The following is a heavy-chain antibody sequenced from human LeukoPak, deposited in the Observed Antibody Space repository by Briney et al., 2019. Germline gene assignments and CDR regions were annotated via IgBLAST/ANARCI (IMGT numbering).Heavy chain of an antibody. D-gene: IGHD2-15*01. J-gene: IGHJ4*02. CDR1: GFTFSSYA. CDR3: ARDLGGFHCSDGNCALDY. V-gene: IGHV3-23*01. Sequence: PGGSLRLSCAASGFTFSSYAMSWVRQAPGKGLEWVSAMSGSGGYTYYADSVKGRFTISRDNSKNTLSLQMSTLRAEDTAVYYCARDLGGFHCSDGNCALDYWGQGTLVTVSS. CDR2: MSGSGGYT.